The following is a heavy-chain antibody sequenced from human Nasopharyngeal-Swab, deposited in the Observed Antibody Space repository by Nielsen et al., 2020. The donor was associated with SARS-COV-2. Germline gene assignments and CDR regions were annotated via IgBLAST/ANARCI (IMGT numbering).Heavy chain of an antibody. D-gene: IGHD3-22*01. CDR2: ISGSGGST. Sequence: GGSLRLSCAASGFTFSSYAMSWVRQASGKGLEWVSAISGSGGSTYYADSVKGRFTISRDNSKNTLYLQMNSLRAEDTAVYYCAKEPIVTMIVVVIDTYFDYWGQGTLVTVSS. CDR3: AKEPIVTMIVVVIDTYFDY. CDR1: GFTFSSYA. J-gene: IGHJ4*02. V-gene: IGHV3-23*01.